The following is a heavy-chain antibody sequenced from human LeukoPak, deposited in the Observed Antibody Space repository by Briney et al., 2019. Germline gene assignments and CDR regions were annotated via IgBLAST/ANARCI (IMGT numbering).Heavy chain of an antibody. Sequence: SETLSLTCTVSGGSISSGSYYWSWLRQPPGKALEWIGYIYYSGSTYYNPSLKSPVTLSVDTSKKQFSLKVNSVTAADTAAYYCARVDCSGGTCRLDFWGQGTLVTVSA. CDR3: ARVDCSGGTCRLDF. V-gene: IGHV4-31*01. D-gene: IGHD2-15*01. CDR1: GGSISSGSYY. CDR2: IYYSGST. J-gene: IGHJ4*02.